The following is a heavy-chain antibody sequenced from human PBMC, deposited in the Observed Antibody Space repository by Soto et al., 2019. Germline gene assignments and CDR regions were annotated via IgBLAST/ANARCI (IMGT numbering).Heavy chain of an antibody. CDR3: ARDPRYCSGGSCYPNDAFDI. CDR2: IWYDGSNK. V-gene: IGHV3-33*01. J-gene: IGHJ3*02. Sequence: QVQLVESGGGVVQHGRSLRLSCAASGFTFSSYGMHWVRQAPGKGLEWVAVIWYDGSNKYYADSVKGRFTISRDNSKNTLYLQMNSLRAEDTAVYYCARDPRYCSGGSCYPNDAFDIWGQGTMVTVSS. D-gene: IGHD2-15*01. CDR1: GFTFSSYG.